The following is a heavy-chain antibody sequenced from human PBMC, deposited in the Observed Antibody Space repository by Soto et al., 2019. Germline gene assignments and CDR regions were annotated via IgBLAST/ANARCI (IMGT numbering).Heavy chain of an antibody. CDR3: TTGPSGSYLPIAY. D-gene: IGHD1-26*01. CDR1: GFTFSSAW. CDR2: IKSKTDGGTT. J-gene: IGHJ4*02. Sequence: PGGSLRLSCAASGFTFSSAWMNWVRQAPGKGLEWVGRIKSKTDGGTTDYAAPVKGRFTISRDDSKNTLYLQMNSLKTEDTAVYYCTTGPSGSYLPIAYWGQGTLVTVS. V-gene: IGHV3-15*07.